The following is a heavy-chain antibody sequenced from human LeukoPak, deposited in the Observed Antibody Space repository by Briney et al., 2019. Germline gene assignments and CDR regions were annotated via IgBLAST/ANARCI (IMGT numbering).Heavy chain of an antibody. V-gene: IGHV1-2*02. Sequence: ASVKVSCKASGYTFTGYYMHWVRQAPGQGLGWMGWINPNSGGTNYAQKFQGRVTMTRDTSISTAYMELSRLRSDDTAVYYCARLYDFWSGYYVNYYYGMDVWGQGTTVTVSS. CDR2: INPNSGGT. CDR3: ARLYDFWSGYYVNYYYGMDV. D-gene: IGHD3-3*01. CDR1: GYTFTGYY. J-gene: IGHJ6*02.